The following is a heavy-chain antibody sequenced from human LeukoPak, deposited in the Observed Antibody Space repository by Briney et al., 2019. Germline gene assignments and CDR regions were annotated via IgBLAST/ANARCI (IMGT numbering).Heavy chain of an antibody. CDR2: VYHTGNA. CDR3: ARWVSSNRNWFDP. CDR1: GYSISHGYY. D-gene: IGHD6-13*01. Sequence: SETLSLTCAVSGYSISHGYYWGWVRHPPGKGLEWIGVVYHTGNAYYNPSLKSRVTTSVDTSNNQFSLRVTSVTAADTAVYYCARWVSSNRNWFDPWGQGTLVIVSS. J-gene: IGHJ5*02. V-gene: IGHV4-38-2*01.